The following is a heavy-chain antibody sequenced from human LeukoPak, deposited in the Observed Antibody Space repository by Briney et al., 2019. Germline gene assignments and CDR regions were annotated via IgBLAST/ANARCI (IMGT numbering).Heavy chain of an antibody. CDR1: GFTFDDYS. CDR2: ISWNGGST. V-gene: IGHV3-43D*03. J-gene: IGHJ4*02. Sequence: PGGSLRLPCAASGFTFDDYSMHWVRQAPGKGLEWVSLISWNGGSTYYADSVKGRFTISRDNSKNSLYLQMNSLRAEDTALYYCAKDGKNYFDYWGQGTLVTVSS. CDR3: AKDGKNYFDY.